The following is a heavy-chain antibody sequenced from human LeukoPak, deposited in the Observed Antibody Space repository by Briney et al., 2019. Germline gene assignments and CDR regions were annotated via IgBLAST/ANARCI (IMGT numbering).Heavy chain of an antibody. CDR1: GYTFSGYF. Sequence: ASVKVSCKASGYTFSGYFIHWVRQAPGQGLELMGRINPNTGYPNHAQNFQGRVTMTRDTSISTAYMELSRLTTDDTAVYFCARGQPYGNYNYFDSWGQGTLVSVSS. J-gene: IGHJ5*01. CDR3: ARGQPYGNYNYFDS. D-gene: IGHD4-11*01. V-gene: IGHV1-2*06. CDR2: INPNTGYP.